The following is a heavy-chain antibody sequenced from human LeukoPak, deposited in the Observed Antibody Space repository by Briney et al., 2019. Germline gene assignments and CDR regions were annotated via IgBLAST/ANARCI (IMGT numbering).Heavy chain of an antibody. V-gene: IGHV3-21*01. CDR3: ARGLRRFLEWLSIDYYYYYGMDV. Sequence: GGSLRLSCAASGFTFSSYSMNWVRQAPGKGLEWVSSISSSSSYIYYADSVKGRFTISRDNAKNSLYLQMNSLRAEDTAVYYCARGLRRFLEWLSIDYYYYYGMDVWGQGTTVTVSS. CDR2: ISSSSSYI. D-gene: IGHD3-3*01. CDR1: GFTFSSYS. J-gene: IGHJ6*02.